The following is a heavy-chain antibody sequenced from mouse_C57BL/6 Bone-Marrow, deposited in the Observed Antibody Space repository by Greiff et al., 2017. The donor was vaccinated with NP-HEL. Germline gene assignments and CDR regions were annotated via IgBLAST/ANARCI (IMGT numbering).Heavy chain of an antibody. Sequence: EVQLQQSGAELVRPGASVKLSCTASGFNIKDDYMHWVKQRPEQGLEWIGWLDPENGDTEYASKFQGKATITADTSSNTAYLQLSSLTSEDTAVYYCTTSNYWAWFAYWGQGTLVTVSA. D-gene: IGHD2-5*01. CDR1: GFNIKDDY. V-gene: IGHV14-4*01. CDR3: TTSNYWAWFAY. J-gene: IGHJ3*01. CDR2: LDPENGDT.